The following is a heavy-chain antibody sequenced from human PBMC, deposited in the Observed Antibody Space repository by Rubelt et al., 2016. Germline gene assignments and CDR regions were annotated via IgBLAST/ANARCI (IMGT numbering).Heavy chain of an antibody. CDR2: ISAYHGNT. CDR1: GYTFTSYG. CDR3: ARDPLPVRGVIMTPTH. Sequence: QVQLVQSGAEVKKPGASVKVSCKASGYTFTSYGISWVRQAPGQGLEWMGWISAYHGNTNYAQKHQGRVTMTTDTSTSTAYMELRSLRSDDTAVYYCARDPLPVRGVIMTPTHWGQGTLVTVSS. V-gene: IGHV1-18*01. J-gene: IGHJ4*02. D-gene: IGHD3-10*01.